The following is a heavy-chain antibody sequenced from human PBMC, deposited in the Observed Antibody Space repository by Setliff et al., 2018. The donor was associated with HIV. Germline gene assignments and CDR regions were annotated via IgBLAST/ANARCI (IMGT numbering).Heavy chain of an antibody. Sequence: GASVKVSCKASGGTFSSYAFSWVRQAPGQGLEWMGVVIPIFSTTNYAQKFQGRVTITTDGSTDTAYMELSSLRSEDTAVYYCARGFPGGNLVRGLIVNYFDYWGQGTLVTVSS. D-gene: IGHD3-10*01. J-gene: IGHJ4*02. CDR2: VIPIFSTT. V-gene: IGHV1-69*05. CDR3: ARGFPGGNLVRGLIVNYFDY. CDR1: GGTFSSYA.